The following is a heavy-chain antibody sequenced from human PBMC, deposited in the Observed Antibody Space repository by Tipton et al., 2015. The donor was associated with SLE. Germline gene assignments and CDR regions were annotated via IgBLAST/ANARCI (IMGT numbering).Heavy chain of an antibody. CDR1: GDSIRSSRYY. J-gene: IGHJ4*02. CDR2: IYYSGTT. V-gene: IGHV4-39*07. CDR3: ARVLDVLDY. Sequence: TLSLTCTVSGDSIRSSRYYWGWIRQPPGKGLEWIGSIYYSGTTYYNPSLKSRVTISVDTSKNQFSLQLTSVTAADTAVYYCARVLDVLDYWGQGTLVTVSS. D-gene: IGHD1-1*01.